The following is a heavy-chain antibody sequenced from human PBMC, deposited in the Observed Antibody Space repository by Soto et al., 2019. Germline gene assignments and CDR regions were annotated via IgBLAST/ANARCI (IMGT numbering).Heavy chain of an antibody. CDR1: GGSITSYH. Sequence: PSGTLSLTCVVSGGSITSYHWSWIRQFPGKGLEWIAYTAYTGNTNYNPSLKSRVTISVDKSKNQFSLKLSSVTAADTAVYYCVCDPGCGGDCYQPDGFDIWGQGTMVTVSS. D-gene: IGHD2-21*02. CDR2: TAYTGNT. CDR3: VCDPGCGGDCYQPDGFDI. V-gene: IGHV4-59*12. J-gene: IGHJ3*02.